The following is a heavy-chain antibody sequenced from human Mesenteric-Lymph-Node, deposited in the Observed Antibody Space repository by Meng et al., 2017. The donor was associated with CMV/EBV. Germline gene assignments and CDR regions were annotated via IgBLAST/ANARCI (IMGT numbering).Heavy chain of an antibody. Sequence: GESLKISCAASGFTFSDYYMSWIRQAPGKGLEGVSYISSSGSTIYYADSVKGRFTISRDNAKNSLYLQMNSLRAEDTAVYYCARDLCSSTSCYRPHAFDIWGQGTMVTVSS. J-gene: IGHJ3*02. V-gene: IGHV3-11*01. D-gene: IGHD2-2*01. CDR3: ARDLCSSTSCYRPHAFDI. CDR1: GFTFSDYY. CDR2: ISSSGSTI.